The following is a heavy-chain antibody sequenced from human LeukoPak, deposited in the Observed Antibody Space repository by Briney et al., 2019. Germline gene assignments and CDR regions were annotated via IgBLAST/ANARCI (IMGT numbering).Heavy chain of an antibody. CDR1: SESFSGYF. CDR2: INYSGSS. J-gene: IGHJ6*03. D-gene: IGHD3-10*01. V-gene: IGHV4-34*01. CDR3: ARVGDLFGAHRVRGLPPDYYYMDV. Sequence: SETLSLTCAIYSESFSGYFWSWVRQPPGKGLEWIGEINYSGSSTYNPSLKSRVIISVDTSKNQFSLKLTSVTAADTAVYYCARVGDLFGAHRVRGLPPDYYYMDVWGKGTTVTVSS.